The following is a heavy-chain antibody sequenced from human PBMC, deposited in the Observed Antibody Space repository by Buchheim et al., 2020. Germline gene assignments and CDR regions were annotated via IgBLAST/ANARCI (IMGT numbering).Heavy chain of an antibody. CDR2: TTASGAST. V-gene: IGHV3-23*01. CDR1: GFPFSIYA. CDR3: AKAYPSYYDFWSGHRAPFDY. Sequence: EVQLLESGGGLVQPGGSLRLSCAASGFPFSIYAMTWVRQAPGKGLEWVSTTTASGASTYYADSVRGRFTISRDNSKNTLYLQMNTLRAEDTAIYYCAKAYPSYYDFWSGHRAPFDYWGQGTL. D-gene: IGHD3-3*01. J-gene: IGHJ4*02.